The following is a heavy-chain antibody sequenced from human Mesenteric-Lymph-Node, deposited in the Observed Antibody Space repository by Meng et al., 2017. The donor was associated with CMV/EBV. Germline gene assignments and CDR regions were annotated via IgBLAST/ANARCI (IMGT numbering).Heavy chain of an antibody. V-gene: IGHV3-30*18. CDR2: ISFDGGNT. CDR3: AKSENDYGDYVLYY. D-gene: IGHD4-17*01. J-gene: IGHJ4*02. CDR1: GFIFRKFA. Sequence: SGFIFRKFAMHWVRQAPGRGLEWVAVISFDGGNTYYGDSVKGRFTISRDESKSTVYLKMNSLRAEDTAVYYCAKSENDYGDYVLYYWGQGTQVTVSS.